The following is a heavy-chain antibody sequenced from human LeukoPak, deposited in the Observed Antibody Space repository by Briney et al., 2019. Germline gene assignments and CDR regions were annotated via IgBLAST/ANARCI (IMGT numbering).Heavy chain of an antibody. J-gene: IGHJ4*02. CDR1: GGSFSGYY. CDR3: ATFGVVR. CDR2: INHSGST. V-gene: IGHV4-34*01. Sequence: SETLSLTRAVYGGSFSGYYWSWIRQPPGKGLEWIGEINHSGSTNYNPSLKSRVTISVDTSKNQFSLKLSSVTAADTAVYYCATFGVVRWGQGTLVTVSS. D-gene: IGHD3-3*01.